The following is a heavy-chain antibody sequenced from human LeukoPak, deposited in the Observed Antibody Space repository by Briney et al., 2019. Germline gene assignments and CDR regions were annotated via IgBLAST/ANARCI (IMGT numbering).Heavy chain of an antibody. J-gene: IGHJ3*01. CDR1: GFTFSSYW. CDR2: INRDGSST. V-gene: IGHV3-74*01. D-gene: IGHD3-9*01. CDR3: ASLDAGVEAAFDL. Sequence: QPGGSLRLSCAASGFTFSSYWMHWVRQAPGKGLVWVSRINRDGSSTSYADSVKGRFTISRDNAKNTLSLQMNSPRAEDTGVYYCASLDAGVEAAFDLWGQGTMVIVSS.